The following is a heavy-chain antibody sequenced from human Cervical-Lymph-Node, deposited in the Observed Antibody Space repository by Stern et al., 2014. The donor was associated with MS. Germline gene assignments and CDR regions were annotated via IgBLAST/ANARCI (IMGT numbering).Heavy chain of an antibody. CDR1: GGTFSSYT. V-gene: IGHV1-69*09. D-gene: IGHD1-26*01. Sequence: QVQLVESGAEVREPGSSVTVSCRASGGTFSSYTITWVRQAPGQGLEWVGRITPILGITNYAQNFQGRVTITADKSSRTAYMDLNSLRSEDTAVYFCARNRGSYRHAEFDFWGQGTLVSVSS. CDR2: ITPILGIT. CDR3: ARNRGSYRHAEFDF. J-gene: IGHJ4*02.